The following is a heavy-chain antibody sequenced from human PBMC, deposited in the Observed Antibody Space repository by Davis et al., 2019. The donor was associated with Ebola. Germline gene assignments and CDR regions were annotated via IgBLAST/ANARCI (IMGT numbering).Heavy chain of an antibody. J-gene: IGHJ4*02. CDR3: ASGGSSANRFFDY. CDR1: GYDFNNYY. D-gene: IGHD3-16*01. V-gene: IGHV1-46*02. CDR2: ISPNGEST. Sequence: ASVKVSCKGSGYDFNNYYIHWVRQAPGQGLEWMGFISPNGESTLYAQKFQGSVTMTRDTSTSTVYMELNSLRSADTAVYYCASGGSSANRFFDYWGQVTQVTVSS.